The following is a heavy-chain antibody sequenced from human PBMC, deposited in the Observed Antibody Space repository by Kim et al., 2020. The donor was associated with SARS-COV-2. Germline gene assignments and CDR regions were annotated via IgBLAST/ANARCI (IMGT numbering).Heavy chain of an antibody. CDR2: IYYSGST. D-gene: IGHD3-3*01. J-gene: IGHJ6*03. CDR1: GGSISSYY. CDR3: ARAVYDFWSGQSPGYYMNV. Sequence: SETLSLTCTVSGGSISSYYWSWIRQPPGKGLEWIGYIYYSGSTNYNPSLKSRVTISVDTAKNQFSLKLSSVTAADTAVYYCARAVYDFWSGQSPGYYMNVWGKGTTVTVSS. V-gene: IGHV4-59*01.